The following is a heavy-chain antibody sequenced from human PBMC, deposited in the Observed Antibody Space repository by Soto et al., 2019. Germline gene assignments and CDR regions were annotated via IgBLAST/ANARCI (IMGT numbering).Heavy chain of an antibody. CDR1: GGSISSGGYY. J-gene: IGHJ1*01. D-gene: IGHD4-17*01. Sequence: QVQLQESGPGLVKPSQTLSLTCTVSGGSISSGGYYWSWIRQHPGKGLEWIGYIYYSGSTYYNPSLKSRVTISVDTSKNQFSLKLSSVTAADTAVYYCARTPPPLYGDYVEYFQHWGQGTLVTVSS. V-gene: IGHV4-31*03. CDR2: IYYSGST. CDR3: ARTPPPLYGDYVEYFQH.